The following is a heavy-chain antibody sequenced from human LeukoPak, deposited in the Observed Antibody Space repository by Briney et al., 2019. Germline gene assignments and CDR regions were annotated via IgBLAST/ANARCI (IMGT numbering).Heavy chain of an antibody. D-gene: IGHD4-17*01. CDR1: GRTFSNVW. CDR3: VRYGPRNYFDY. Sequence: GGSLRLSCAASGRTFSNVWMSWVRQAPGKGLEWVGRIRSKTDGGTTDYAAPVKGRFTNATDYTKNTLHLQMNSLKTEDTAVYYCVRYGPRNYFDYWGQGTLVTVSS. CDR2: IRSKTDGGTT. J-gene: IGHJ4*02. V-gene: IGHV3-15*01.